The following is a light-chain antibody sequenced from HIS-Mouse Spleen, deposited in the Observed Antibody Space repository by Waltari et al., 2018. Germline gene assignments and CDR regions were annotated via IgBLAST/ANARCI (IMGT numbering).Light chain of an antibody. J-gene: IGLJ3*02. CDR1: RPNIGSNY. Sequence: QSVLTQPPSASGTPGQRVTISCSGSRPNIGSNYVNWYQQPPGTAPKLLIYRNNQRPSGVPDRFSGSKSGTSASLAISELRSEDEADYYCAAWDDSLSGPVFGGGTKLTVL. CDR2: RNN. V-gene: IGLV1-47*01. CDR3: AAWDDSLSGPV.